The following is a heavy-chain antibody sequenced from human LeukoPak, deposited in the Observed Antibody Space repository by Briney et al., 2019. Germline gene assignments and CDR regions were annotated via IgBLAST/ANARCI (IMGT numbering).Heavy chain of an antibody. D-gene: IGHD1-14*01. J-gene: IGHJ6*03. Sequence: PGGSLRLSCAASGFTFSSYEMNWVRQAPGKGLEWVSYISSSGSTIYYADSVKGRFTISRDNAKNSLYLQMNSLRAEDTAVYYCARELGTVPAYYMDVWGKGTTVTVSS. CDR1: GFTFSSYE. CDR3: ARELGTVPAYYMDV. CDR2: ISSSGSTI. V-gene: IGHV3-48*03.